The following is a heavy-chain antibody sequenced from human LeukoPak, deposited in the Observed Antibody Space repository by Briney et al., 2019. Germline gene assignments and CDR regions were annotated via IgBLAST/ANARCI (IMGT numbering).Heavy chain of an antibody. CDR2: ISGSGGST. Sequence: GGSLRLSCAASGFTFSSYAMSWVRQAPGKGLEWVSAISGSGGSTYYADSVKGRFTISRDNSKNTLYLQMNSLRAEDTAVYYCAKEPSPPTGTYYNWFDPWGQGTLVTVSS. CDR3: AKEPSPPTGTYYNWFDP. CDR1: GFTFSSYA. V-gene: IGHV3-23*01. D-gene: IGHD1-1*01. J-gene: IGHJ5*02.